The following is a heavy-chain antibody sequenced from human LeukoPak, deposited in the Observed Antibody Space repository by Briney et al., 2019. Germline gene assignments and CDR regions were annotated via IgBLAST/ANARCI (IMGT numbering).Heavy chain of an antibody. D-gene: IGHD5-18*01. V-gene: IGHV3-33*01. Sequence: PGGSLRLSSAASGFTFSSYGMHWVRQAPGKGLEWVAVIWYDGSNKYYADSVKGRFTIPRDNSKNTLYLQMNSLRAEDTAVYYCARGPIGYKNYYFDYWGQGTLVTVSS. J-gene: IGHJ4*02. CDR3: ARGPIGYKNYYFDY. CDR2: IWYDGSNK. CDR1: GFTFSSYG.